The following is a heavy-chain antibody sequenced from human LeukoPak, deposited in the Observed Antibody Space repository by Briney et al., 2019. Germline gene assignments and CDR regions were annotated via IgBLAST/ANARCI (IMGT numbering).Heavy chain of an antibody. D-gene: IGHD5-12*01. Sequence: RGASVKVSCKASGNTFTGNYMHWVRQAPGKGLEWMGWINPNNGGTHYAQKFQGRVTMTRDTSISTAYMELSRLRSDDTAVYYCAREAGDGGYDNFDYWGQGTLVTVS. V-gene: IGHV1-2*02. CDR2: INPNNGGT. J-gene: IGHJ4*02. CDR3: AREAGDGGYDNFDY. CDR1: GNTFTGNY.